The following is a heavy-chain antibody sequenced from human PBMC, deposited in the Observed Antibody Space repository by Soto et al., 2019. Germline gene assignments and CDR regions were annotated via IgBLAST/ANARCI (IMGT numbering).Heavy chain of an antibody. CDR3: AREMGYDSSGPIDY. D-gene: IGHD3-22*01. CDR1: GFTFSSYG. CDR2: IWYDGSNK. V-gene: IGHV3-33*01. J-gene: IGHJ4*02. Sequence: QVQLVESGGGVVQPGRSLRLSRAASGFTFSSYGMHWVRQAPGKGLEWVAVIWYDGSNKYYADSVKGRFTISRDNSKNTLYLQMNSLRAEDTAVYYCAREMGYDSSGPIDYWGQGTLVTVSS.